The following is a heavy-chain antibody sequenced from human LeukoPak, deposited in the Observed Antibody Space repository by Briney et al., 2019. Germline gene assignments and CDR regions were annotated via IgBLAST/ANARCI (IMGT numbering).Heavy chain of an antibody. CDR2: IKEDGSEK. Sequence: GGSLRLSCAASGFTFSSDWMSWVRQAPGKGLEWVANIKEDGSEKYYVNSVEGRFTISRDNAKNSLYLQMNSLRAEDTAMYYCARDTSAAEGSGWGQGTLVTVSS. V-gene: IGHV3-7*01. CDR1: GFTFSSDW. CDR3: ARDTSAAEGSG. D-gene: IGHD6-13*01. J-gene: IGHJ4*02.